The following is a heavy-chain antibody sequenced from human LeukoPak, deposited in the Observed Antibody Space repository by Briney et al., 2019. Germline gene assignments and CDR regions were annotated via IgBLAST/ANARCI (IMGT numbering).Heavy chain of an antibody. V-gene: IGHV1-2*02. CDR3: ARAGVIYYESSGYYFDY. J-gene: IGHJ4*02. Sequence: ASVKVSCKASGSTFTGYYMHWVRQAPGQGLEWMGWINPNSGGTNYAQKFQGRVTMTMDTSISTAYMELSRLRSDDTAVYYCARAGVIYYESSGYYFDYWGQGTLVTVSS. D-gene: IGHD3-22*01. CDR1: GSTFTGYY. CDR2: INPNSGGT.